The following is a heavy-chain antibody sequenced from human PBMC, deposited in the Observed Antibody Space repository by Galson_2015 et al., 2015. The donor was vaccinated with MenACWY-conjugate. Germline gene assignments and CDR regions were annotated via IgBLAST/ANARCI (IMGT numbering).Heavy chain of an antibody. D-gene: IGHD1-26*01. CDR2: NEPHNSNT. CDR3: ARHPPGGRGMAV. J-gene: IGHJ6*02. V-gene: IGHV5-51*01. Sequence: QSGAEVKKPGESLKISCKGSGYSFPNYWIGWVRQMPGRGLEWMGLNEPHNSNTINSPSFQGQVTISADESISTAFLQWSSLKASDTAMYYCARHPPGGRGMAVWGRGTTVTVSS. CDR1: GYSFPNYW.